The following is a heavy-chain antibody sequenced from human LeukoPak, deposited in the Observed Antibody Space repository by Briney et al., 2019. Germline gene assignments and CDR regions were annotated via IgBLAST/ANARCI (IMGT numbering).Heavy chain of an antibody. CDR2: ISTGSSTI. J-gene: IGHJ4*02. CDR1: GFTFSSYS. CDR3: RDPFDY. D-gene: IGHD2/OR15-2a*01. Sequence: PGGSLRLSCAASGFTFSSYSMNWVRQAPGKGLEWVSYISTGSSTIFYADSVKGRFTISRDNSKNTLYLQMNSLRVEDTAVYYCRDPFDYWGQGTLVTVSS. V-gene: IGHV3-48*01.